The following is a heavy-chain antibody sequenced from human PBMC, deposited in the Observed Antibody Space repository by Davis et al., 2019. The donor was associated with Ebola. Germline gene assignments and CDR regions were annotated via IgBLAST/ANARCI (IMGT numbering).Heavy chain of an antibody. D-gene: IGHD5-12*01. Sequence: SETLSLTCAVSGGSISSSNWWSWVRQPPGKGLEWIGEIYHSGSTTYNPSLKSRVTISVDKSKNQFSLKLSSVTAADTAVYYCARDLRGYESGGDYWGQGTLVTVSS. CDR2: IYHSGST. CDR3: ARDLRGYESGGDY. CDR1: GGSISSSNW. V-gene: IGHV4-4*02. J-gene: IGHJ4*02.